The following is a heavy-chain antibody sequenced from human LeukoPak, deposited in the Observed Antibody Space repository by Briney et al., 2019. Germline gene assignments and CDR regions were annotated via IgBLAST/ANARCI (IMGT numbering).Heavy chain of an antibody. CDR1: GFTFSSYA. D-gene: IGHD4-17*01. J-gene: IGHJ4*02. Sequence: GGSLRLSCAASGFTFSSYAMHWVRQAPGKGLEWVAVISYDGSNKYYADSVKGRFTISRDNSKNTLYLQMNSLRAENTAVYYCARVKFHDYGDYGVPPDYWGQGTLVTVSS. CDR3: ARVKFHDYGDYGVPPDY. V-gene: IGHV3-30-3*01. CDR2: ISYDGSNK.